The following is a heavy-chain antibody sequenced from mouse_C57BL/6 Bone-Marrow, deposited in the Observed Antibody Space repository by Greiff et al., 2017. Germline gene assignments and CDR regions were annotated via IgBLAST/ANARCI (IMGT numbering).Heavy chain of an antibody. D-gene: IGHD1-1*01. J-gene: IGHJ3*01. V-gene: IGHV1-81*01. CDR3: ARRRYYGAAWFAY. CDR1: GYTFTSYG. Sequence: VQLQPSGAELARPGASVKLSCKASGYTFTSYGISWLKPRTGQGLEWIGEIYPRRGNTYYNEQFKVKATLTADNSSSAAYMELRSLASEDSAVYFGARRRYYGAAWFAYWGQGTLGTVSA. CDR2: IYPRRGNT.